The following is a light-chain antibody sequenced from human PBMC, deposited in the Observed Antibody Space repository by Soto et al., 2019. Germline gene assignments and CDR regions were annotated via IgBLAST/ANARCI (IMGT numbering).Light chain of an antibody. CDR3: QQYDNLPLT. CDR2: DAS. Sequence: DIHMTRSPSSLSASVGDRVTITCLASQDIGKFLNWYQVKPGKAPKLIIYDASILEPGVPARFRGSGSGTDFSFTIGDLQPEDIATYYCQQYDNLPLTFGGGTKVQIK. J-gene: IGKJ4*01. V-gene: IGKV1-33*01. CDR1: QDIGKF.